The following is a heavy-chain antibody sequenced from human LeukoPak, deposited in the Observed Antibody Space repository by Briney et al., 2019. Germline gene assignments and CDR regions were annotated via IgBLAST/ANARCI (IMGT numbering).Heavy chain of an antibody. CDR3: AKALEGPNYFDY. CDR1: GFTFDDYT. Sequence: GRSLRLSCAASGFTFDDYTMHWVRQAPGKGLEWVSLISWDGGSTYYADSVKGRFTISRDNSKNSLYLQMNSLRTEDTALYYCAKALEGPNYFDYWGQGTLVTVSS. J-gene: IGHJ4*02. D-gene: IGHD3-16*02. V-gene: IGHV3-43*01. CDR2: ISWDGGST.